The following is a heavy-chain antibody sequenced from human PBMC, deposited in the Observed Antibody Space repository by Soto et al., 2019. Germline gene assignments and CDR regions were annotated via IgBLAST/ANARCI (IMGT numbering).Heavy chain of an antibody. Sequence: ASVKVSCKASGYTFTYYHVHWVRQAPGQGLEWMGIINPNRGDTSYAQKFQGRVTMTRDTSTSTVYMELSSLRSEDTAVYYCARDRFTMIVVVPDYWGQGTLVTVSS. CDR3: ARDRFTMIVVVPDY. V-gene: IGHV1-46*01. J-gene: IGHJ4*02. CDR2: INPNRGDT. CDR1: GYTFTYYH. D-gene: IGHD3-22*01.